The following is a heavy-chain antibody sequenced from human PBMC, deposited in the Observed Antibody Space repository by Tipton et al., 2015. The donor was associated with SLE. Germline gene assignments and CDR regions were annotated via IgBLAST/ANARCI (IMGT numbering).Heavy chain of an antibody. CDR1: GDSFTSYW. D-gene: IGHD2-15*01. V-gene: IGHV5-51*03. CDR2: IYPGDSDT. Sequence: QSGPEVKKPGESLKISCKGSGDSFTSYWVGWVRQMPGKGLEWMGIIYPGDSDTRYSPSFQGQVTISADKSISTAYLQWSSLKASDPAMYYCARLGGNCSGGSCYYYSYMDVWGKGTTVTVSS. CDR3: ARLGGNCSGGSCYYYSYMDV. J-gene: IGHJ6*03.